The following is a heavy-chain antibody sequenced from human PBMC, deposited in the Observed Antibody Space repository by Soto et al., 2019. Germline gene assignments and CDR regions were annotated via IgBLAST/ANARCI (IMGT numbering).Heavy chain of an antibody. CDR2: IRGIAYGGTT. V-gene: IGHV3-49*05. Sequence: EVQLVESGGGLVKPGRSLRVSCTSSGFTFDDYALTWFRQAPGKGLEWLGLIRGIAYGGTTEYAASVKGRFTISRDHSKSVAYLQMSRLKTEETAVYYRSRVRFTSTSCLYYFDYWGQGTLVTVSS. J-gene: IGHJ4*02. D-gene: IGHD2-2*01. CDR3: SRVRFTSTSCLYYFDY. CDR1: GFTFDDYA.